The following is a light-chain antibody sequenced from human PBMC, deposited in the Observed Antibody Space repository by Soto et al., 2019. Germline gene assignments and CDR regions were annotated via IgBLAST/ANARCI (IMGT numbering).Light chain of an antibody. Sequence: EMVLTQSPGTLSLSPMEIATLAVMASQSVSRTYLAWYRLKPGQAPRLLIYDTSTRATGIPDRFSGSGSGTDFTLTISRLEPEDFAVYYCQQFSSYPLTFGGGTKVDIK. J-gene: IGKJ4*01. CDR2: DTS. CDR1: QSVSRTY. CDR3: QQFSSYPLT. V-gene: IGKV3-20*01.